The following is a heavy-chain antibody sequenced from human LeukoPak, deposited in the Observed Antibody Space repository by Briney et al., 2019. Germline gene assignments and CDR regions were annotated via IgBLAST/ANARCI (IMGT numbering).Heavy chain of an antibody. J-gene: IGHJ3*02. CDR1: GGSFSGYY. V-gene: IGHV4-34*01. CDR3: ARVGGMTTVNNAAFDI. Sequence: SETLSLTCAVYGGSFSGYYWSWIRQPPGKGLEWIGEINHSGSTNYNPSLKSRVTISVDTSKNQFSLKLSSVTAADTAVYYCARVGGMTTVNNAAFDIWGQGTMVTVSS. CDR2: INHSGST. D-gene: IGHD4-11*01.